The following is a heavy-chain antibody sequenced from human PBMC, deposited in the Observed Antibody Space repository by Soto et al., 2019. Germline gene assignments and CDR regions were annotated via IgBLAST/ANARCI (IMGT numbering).Heavy chain of an antibody. CDR1: GDSVSSNSAA. V-gene: IGHV6-1*01. D-gene: IGHD3-9*01. CDR3: TREVLRYFDWLSTRSLTNYYFDY. J-gene: IGHJ4*02. Sequence: SHTLSLTCAISGDSVSSNSAAWNWIRQSPSRGLEWLGRTYYRSKWYNDYAVSVKSRITINPDTSKNQFSLQLNSVTPEDTAVYSCTREVLRYFDWLSTRSLTNYYFDYWGQGTLLTVSS. CDR2: TYYRSKWYN.